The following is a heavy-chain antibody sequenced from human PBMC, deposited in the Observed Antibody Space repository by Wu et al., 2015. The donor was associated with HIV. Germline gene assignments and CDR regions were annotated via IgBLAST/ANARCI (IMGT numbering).Heavy chain of an antibody. CDR2: INHSGST. CDR3: ARGPGIGINRRGCFDV. Sequence: QVQLQQWGAGLLKPSETLFLTCGVYDGSFSGYYYNWIRQTPGEGLEWIGEINHSGSTNYNPSLKSRSIISVDTSKKQFSLHLSSLTAADTAVYYCARGPGIGINRRGCFDVWGRGTLVTVSS. CDR1: DGSFSGYY. D-gene: IGHD1-26*01. J-gene: IGHJ2*01. V-gene: IGHV4-34*01.